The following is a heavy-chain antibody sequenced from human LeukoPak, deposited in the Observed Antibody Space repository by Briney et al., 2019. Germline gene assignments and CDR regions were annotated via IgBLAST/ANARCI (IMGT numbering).Heavy chain of an antibody. CDR3: ARAIFDY. V-gene: IGHV3-53*01. CDR2: IYIGGST. Sequence: PGGSLRLSCAASGFTFNSYAMSWVRQAPGKGLEWVSIIYIGGSTYYAESVTRRFTISRGNSKNKLYLQMNSPRAEDTAVYYCARAIFDYWGQGTLVTVSS. CDR1: GFTFNSYA. J-gene: IGHJ4*02.